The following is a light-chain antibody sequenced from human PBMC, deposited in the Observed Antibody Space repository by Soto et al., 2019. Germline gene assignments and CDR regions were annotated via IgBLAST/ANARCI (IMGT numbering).Light chain of an antibody. CDR1: QSVGSRF. CDR3: QQSGTSPPVA. J-gene: IGKJ4*01. CDR2: GAS. V-gene: IGKV3-20*01. Sequence: EIVLTQSPGTLSLSPGERATLSCRASQSVGSRFLAWYQQKPGQAPRLLIYGASNRATGIPDRFNGSGSGTDFTLTISRLEPEDFAVYYCQQSGTSPPVAFGGGTKVDI.